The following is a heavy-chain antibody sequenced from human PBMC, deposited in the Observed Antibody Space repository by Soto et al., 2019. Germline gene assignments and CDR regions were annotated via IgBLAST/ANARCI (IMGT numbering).Heavy chain of an antibody. CDR2: IYYSGST. Sequence: SETLSLTCTVSGGSISSSSYYWGWIRQPPGKGLEWIGSIYYSGSTYYNPSLKSRVTISVDTSKNQFSLKLSSVTAADTAVYYCARLYIAARRKRFFDYWGQGTLVTVAS. J-gene: IGHJ4*02. D-gene: IGHD6-6*01. V-gene: IGHV4-39*01. CDR3: ARLYIAARRKRFFDY. CDR1: GGSISSSSYY.